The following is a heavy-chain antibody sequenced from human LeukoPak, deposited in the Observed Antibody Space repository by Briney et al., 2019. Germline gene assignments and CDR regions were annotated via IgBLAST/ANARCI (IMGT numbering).Heavy chain of an antibody. CDR3: ARDYSIAAAVGYFDY. J-gene: IGHJ4*02. CDR2: ISSSSSYI. V-gene: IGHV3-21*01. D-gene: IGHD6-13*01. Sequence: GGSLRRSCAASGFTFSSYSMNWVRQAPGKGLEWVSSISSSSSYIYYADSVEGRFTISRDNAKNSLYLQMNSLRAEDTAVYYCARDYSIAAAVGYFDYWGQGTLVPVSS. CDR1: GFTFSSYS.